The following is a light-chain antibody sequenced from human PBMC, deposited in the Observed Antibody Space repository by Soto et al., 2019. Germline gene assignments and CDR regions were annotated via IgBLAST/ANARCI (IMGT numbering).Light chain of an antibody. J-gene: IGKJ2*01. V-gene: IGKV3-15*01. CDR1: QFIDSH. Sequence: EIVMTQSPATLSVSAGERATLSCRASQFIDSHLAWYQQKPGQAPRLLIYGASTRATGFPARFSGSGSGTEFTLTISSLQSEDFAVYYCLHYNNWPYTFGQGTKVEIK. CDR3: LHYNNWPYT. CDR2: GAS.